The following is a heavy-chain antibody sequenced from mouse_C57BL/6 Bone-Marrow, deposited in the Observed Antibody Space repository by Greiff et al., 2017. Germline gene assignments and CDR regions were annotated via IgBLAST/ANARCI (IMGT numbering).Heavy chain of an antibody. CDR2: IDPEDGET. Sequence: VQLQQSGAELVKPGASVKLSCTASGFNIKDYYMHWVKQRTEQGLEWIGRIDPEDGETKYAPKFPGKATITADTSSNTAYLQLSSLTSEDTAVYYCARGLAWFAYWGQGTLVTVSA. D-gene: IGHD2-4*01. J-gene: IGHJ3*01. CDR3: ARGLAWFAY. CDR1: GFNIKDYY. V-gene: IGHV14-2*01.